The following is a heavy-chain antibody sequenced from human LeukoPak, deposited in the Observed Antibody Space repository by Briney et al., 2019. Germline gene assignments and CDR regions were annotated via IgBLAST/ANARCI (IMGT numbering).Heavy chain of an antibody. D-gene: IGHD3-16*02. Sequence: ASVKVSCKASGYTFTSYGISWVRQAPRQGLEWMGWISAYNGNTNYAQKLQGRVTMTTDTSTSTAYMELRSLRSDDTAVYYCARVRGTFGGVIVLFDYWGQGTLVTVSS. CDR1: GYTFTSYG. CDR3: ARVRGTFGGVIVLFDY. CDR2: ISAYNGNT. J-gene: IGHJ4*02. V-gene: IGHV1-18*01.